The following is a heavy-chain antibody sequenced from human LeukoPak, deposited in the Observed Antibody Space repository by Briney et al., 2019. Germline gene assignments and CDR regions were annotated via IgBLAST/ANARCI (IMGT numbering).Heavy chain of an antibody. CDR3: ARGGLVASIRGYFDY. CDR2: TYYRSKWYY. V-gene: IGHV6-1*01. J-gene: IGHJ4*02. Sequence: SQTLSLTCTISGDSVSSNTGGWNWIRQSPSRGLEWLRRTYYRSKWYYDYAVSVKSRITINPDTSKNQFSLQLNSVTPEDTAVYYCARGGLVASIRGYFDYWAQGTLVTVSS. CDR1: GDSVSSNTGG. D-gene: IGHD5-12*01.